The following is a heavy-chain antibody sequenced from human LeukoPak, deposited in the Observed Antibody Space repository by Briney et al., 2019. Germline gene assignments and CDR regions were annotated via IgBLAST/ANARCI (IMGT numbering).Heavy chain of an antibody. CDR3: APPYCGGDCYFHYFDY. D-gene: IGHD2-21*01. CDR1: GVTFSRYG. CDR2: IRYDGSNK. Sequence: GGSLRLSCAASGVTFSRYGMHWVRQAPGKGLEWVAFIRYDGSNKYYADSVKGGFTISRVNSKNTQYLQMNSLREEGTAVYFIAPPYCGGDCYFHYFDYWGQGTLVTVSS. J-gene: IGHJ4*02. V-gene: IGHV3-30*02.